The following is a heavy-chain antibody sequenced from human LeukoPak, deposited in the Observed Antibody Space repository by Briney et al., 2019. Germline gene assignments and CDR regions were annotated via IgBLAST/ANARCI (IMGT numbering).Heavy chain of an antibody. CDR1: GFTFSSYA. CDR2: IRYDGSNK. Sequence: GRSLRLSCAASGFTFSSYAMHWVRQAPGKGLEWVAFIRYDGSNKYYADSVKGRFTISRDNSKNTLYLQMNSLRAEDTAVYYCAKLAAAGFDYWGQGTLVTVSS. CDR3: AKLAAAGFDY. V-gene: IGHV3-30*02. J-gene: IGHJ4*02. D-gene: IGHD6-13*01.